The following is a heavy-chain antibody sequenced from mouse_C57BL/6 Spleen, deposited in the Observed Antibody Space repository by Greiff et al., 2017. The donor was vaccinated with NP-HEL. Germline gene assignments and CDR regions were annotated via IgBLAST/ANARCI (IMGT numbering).Heavy chain of an antibody. Sequence: EVQLVESGGGLVKPGGSLKLSCAASGFTFSSYTMSWVRQTPEKRLEWVATISGGGGNTYYPDSVKGRFTISRDNAKNTLYLQMSSLRSEDTALYYCARGDGYFAWFAYWGQGTLVTVSA. CDR1: GFTFSSYT. CDR2: ISGGGGNT. D-gene: IGHD2-3*01. J-gene: IGHJ3*01. CDR3: ARGDGYFAWFAY. V-gene: IGHV5-9*01.